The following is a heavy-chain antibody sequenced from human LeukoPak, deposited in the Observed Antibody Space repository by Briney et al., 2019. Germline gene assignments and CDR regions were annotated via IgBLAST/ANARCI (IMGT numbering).Heavy chain of an antibody. CDR3: ARGRVRSHRTAPEY. D-gene: IGHD1-1*01. J-gene: IGHJ4*02. V-gene: IGHV3-30*03. CDR2: ISDDGRNK. CDR1: GFTFSDYA. Sequence: GGTLRLSCTASGFTFSDYAIHWVRQAPGKGLEWVAVISDDGRNKYYADSVKGRFTISRDNSKNTLSLQMNSLRDEDTAIYYCARGRVRSHRTAPEYWGQGTLVTVSS.